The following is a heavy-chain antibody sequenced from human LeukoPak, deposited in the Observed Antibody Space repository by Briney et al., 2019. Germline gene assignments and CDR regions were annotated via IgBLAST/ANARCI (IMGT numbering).Heavy chain of an antibody. J-gene: IGHJ4*02. V-gene: IGHV3-21*01. D-gene: IGHD2-15*01. CDR3: ARARSLLLDY. CDR1: GFTFSSYS. CDR2: ISSSSSYI. Sequence: GGSLRLSCAASGFTFSSYSMNWVRQAPGKGPEWVSSISSSSSYIYYADSVKGRFTISRDNAKNSLYLQMNSLRAEDTAVYYCARARSLLLDYWGQGTLVTVSS.